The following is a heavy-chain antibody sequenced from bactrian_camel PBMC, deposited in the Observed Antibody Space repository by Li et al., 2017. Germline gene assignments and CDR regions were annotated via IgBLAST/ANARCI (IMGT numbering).Heavy chain of an antibody. CDR2: IYSDGRNT. J-gene: IGHJ4*01. D-gene: IGHD1*01. CDR1: GFTMFSTYY. Sequence: HVQLVESGGGLVQPGGSLRLSCAASGFTMFSTYYMSWVRQGPGKGLEWVGSIYSDGRNTYYTVSVKGRFTISRDNPKKTVYLQMNGLTSEDTALYYCATPLVGLWGQGTQVTVS. V-gene: IGHV3-2*01. CDR3: ATPLVGL.